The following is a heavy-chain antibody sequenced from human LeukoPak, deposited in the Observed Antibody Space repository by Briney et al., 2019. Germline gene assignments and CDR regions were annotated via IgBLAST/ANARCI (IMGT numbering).Heavy chain of an antibody. CDR1: GFTFSSYG. D-gene: IGHD4-17*01. J-gene: IGHJ4*02. CDR2: ISYDGSNK. V-gene: IGHV3-30*18. Sequence: PGGSLRLSCAASGFTFSSYGMHWGRQAPGKGLEWVAVISYDGSNKYYADSVKGRFTISRDNSKNTLYLQMNSLRAEDTAVYYCAKCGDGTTVTTVLDYWGQGTLVTVSS. CDR3: AKCGDGTTVTTVLDY.